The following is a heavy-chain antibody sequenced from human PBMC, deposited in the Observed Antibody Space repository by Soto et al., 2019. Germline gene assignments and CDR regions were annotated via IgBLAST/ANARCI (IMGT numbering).Heavy chain of an antibody. CDR1: GGTFSSYA. V-gene: IGHV1-69*06. CDR2: IIPIFGTA. CDR3: TRGEGPEYSSSWGPLGY. Sequence: QVQLVQSGAEVKKPGSSVKVSCKASGGTFSSYAISWVRQAPGQGLEWMGGIIPIFGTANYAQKFQGRVTITADKSTSTAYMELSSLRSEDTAVYYCTRGEGPEYSSSWGPLGYWGQGTLVTVSS. J-gene: IGHJ4*02. D-gene: IGHD6-13*01.